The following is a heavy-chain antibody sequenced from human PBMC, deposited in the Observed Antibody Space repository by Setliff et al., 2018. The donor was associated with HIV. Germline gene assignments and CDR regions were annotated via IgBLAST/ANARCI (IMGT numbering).Heavy chain of an antibody. J-gene: IGHJ6*02. D-gene: IGHD6-19*01. CDR3: ARQIAEWLDGMDV. CDR2: IYPVDSET. V-gene: IGHV5-51*01. Sequence: PGESLKISCQGSGYNFVDYSIAWVRQVPGKGLEWMGNIYPVDSETRYSPSFQGQVTISADKSINTAYLQWTTLKASDSAMYYCARQIAEWLDGMDVWGQGTTVTVSS. CDR1: GYNFVDYS.